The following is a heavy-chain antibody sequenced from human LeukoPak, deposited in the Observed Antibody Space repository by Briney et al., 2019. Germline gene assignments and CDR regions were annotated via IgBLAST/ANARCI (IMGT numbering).Heavy chain of an antibody. J-gene: IGHJ6*02. CDR1: GGSFSGYY. CDR2: INHSGST. V-gene: IGHV4-34*01. D-gene: IGHD2-15*01. CDR3: ARETRYCSGGSCYSGMDV. Sequence: SETLSLTCAVYGGSFSGYYWSWIRQPPGKGLEWIGEINHSGSTNYNPSLKSRVTISVDTSKNQFSLKLSSVTAADTAVYYCARETRYCSGGSCYSGMDVWGQGTTVTVSS.